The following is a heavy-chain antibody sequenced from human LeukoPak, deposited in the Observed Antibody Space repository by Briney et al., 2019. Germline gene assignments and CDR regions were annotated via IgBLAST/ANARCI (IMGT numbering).Heavy chain of an antibody. CDR3: ARPGEGYYFDY. CDR1: GFTFDDYG. J-gene: IGHJ4*02. CDR2: INWNGGST. V-gene: IGHV3-20*04. Sequence: GGSLRLSCAASGFTFDDYGMRWVRQAPGKGLEWVSGINWNGGSTGYAGSVKGRFTISRDNAKNSLYLQMNSLRAEDTALYYCARPGEGYYFDYWGQGTLVTVSS.